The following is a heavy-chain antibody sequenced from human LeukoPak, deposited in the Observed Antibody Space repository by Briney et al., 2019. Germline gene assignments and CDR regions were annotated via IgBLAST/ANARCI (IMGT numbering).Heavy chain of an antibody. CDR3: ARRVSLGTMVRGVIIEHYSLYFDY. J-gene: IGHJ4*02. Sequence: SETLSLTCTVSVGSISSSSYYWGWIRQPPGKGLEWIGSIYYSGSTYYNPSLKSRVTISVDTSKNHFSRKLSSVTVAETAVYYCARRVSLGTMVRGVIIEHYSLYFDYWGQGTLVTVSS. CDR1: VGSISSSSYY. CDR2: IYYSGST. V-gene: IGHV4-39*02. D-gene: IGHD3-10*01.